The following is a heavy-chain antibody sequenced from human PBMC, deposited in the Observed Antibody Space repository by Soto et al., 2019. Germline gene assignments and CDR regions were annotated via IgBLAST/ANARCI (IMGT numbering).Heavy chain of an antibody. V-gene: IGHV3-33*01. CDR1: GFTFSSYG. D-gene: IGHD3-22*01. J-gene: IGHJ6*02. Sequence: GGSLRLSCAASGFTFSSYGMHWVRQAPGKGLEWVAVIWYDGSNKYYADSVKGRFTISRDNSKNTLYLQMNSLRAEDTAVYYCARDRYYYDSSGYYSEYYYYGMDVWGQGTTVTVSS. CDR2: IWYDGSNK. CDR3: ARDRYYYDSSGYYSEYYYYGMDV.